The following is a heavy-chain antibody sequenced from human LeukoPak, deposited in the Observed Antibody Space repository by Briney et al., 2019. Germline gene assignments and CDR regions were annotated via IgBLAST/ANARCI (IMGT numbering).Heavy chain of an antibody. CDR3: ARAPGVGPHYYEANYGMDV. Sequence: ASVKVFCKASGYTFTSYYMHWVRQAPGQGLEWMGIINPSGGSTSYAQKFQGRVTMTRDTSTSTVYMELSSLRSEDTAVYYCARAPGVGPHYYEANYGMDVWGQGTTVTVSS. J-gene: IGHJ6*02. D-gene: IGHD3-22*01. CDR2: INPSGGST. CDR1: GYTFTSYY. V-gene: IGHV1-46*01.